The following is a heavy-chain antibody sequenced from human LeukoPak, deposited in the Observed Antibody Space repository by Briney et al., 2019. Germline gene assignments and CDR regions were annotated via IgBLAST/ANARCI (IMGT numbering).Heavy chain of an antibody. CDR1: GGSIRSTSHY. CDR3: SSGYDRAFDYFGMDV. V-gene: IGHV4-39*02. Sequence: SETLSLTCGVSGGSIRSTSHYWVWIRQPPGRRLEWIGTIYYGGITNYNPSLKSRVTISVDTSEKNFSLKLTSVTAAHTAVYYCSSGYDRAFDYFGMDVWGQGPAVIVSS. CDR2: IYYGGIT. D-gene: IGHD5-12*01. J-gene: IGHJ6*02.